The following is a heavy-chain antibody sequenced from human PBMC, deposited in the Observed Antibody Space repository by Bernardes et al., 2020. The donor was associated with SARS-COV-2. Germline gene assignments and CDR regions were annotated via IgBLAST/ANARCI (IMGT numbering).Heavy chain of an antibody. V-gene: IGHV4-34*01. J-gene: IGHJ4*02. D-gene: IGHD5-12*01. CDR3: ARGRSGRDGYPKTGDY. CDR1: VWSFSVYY. Sequence: LSLTCSFYVWSFSVYYLSLLRQSPANGLEWIWQINHSGSTNYNPSLKSRVTISVDTSKNQFSLKLSYVTAADTAVYYCARGRSGRDGYPKTGDYWGQGTLVNVSS. CDR2: INHSGST.